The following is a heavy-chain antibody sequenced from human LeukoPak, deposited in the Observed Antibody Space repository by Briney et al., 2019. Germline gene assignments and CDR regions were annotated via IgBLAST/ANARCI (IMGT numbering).Heavy chain of an antibody. CDR2: ISYDGSNK. J-gene: IGHJ5*02. Sequence: PGRSLRLSCAASGFTFSSYAMHWVRQAPGKGLEWVAVISYDGSNKYYADSVKGRFTISRDNSKNTLYLQMNSLRAEDTAVYYCARETLLWFGDSSGWFDPWGQGTLVTVSS. CDR3: ARETLLWFGDSSGWFDP. D-gene: IGHD3-10*01. V-gene: IGHV3-30*04. CDR1: GFTFSSYA.